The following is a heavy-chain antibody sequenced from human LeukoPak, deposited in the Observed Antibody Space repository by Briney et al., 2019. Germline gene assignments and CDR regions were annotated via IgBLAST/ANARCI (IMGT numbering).Heavy chain of an antibody. CDR1: GYTFTSYG. J-gene: IGHJ6*02. V-gene: IGHV1-18*01. D-gene: IGHD6-13*01. CDR2: MSAYNGNT. CDR3: ARHKDSSSWYNPLLSYYYGMDV. Sequence: ASVKVSCKASGYTFTSYGISWVRQAPGQGLEWMGWMSAYNGNTNYAQKLQGRVTMTTDTSTSTAYMELRSLRSDDTAVYYCARHKDSSSWYNPLLSYYYGMDVWGQGTTVTVSS.